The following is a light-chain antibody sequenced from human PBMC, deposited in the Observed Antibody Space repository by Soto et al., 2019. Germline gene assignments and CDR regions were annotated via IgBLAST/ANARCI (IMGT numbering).Light chain of an antibody. Sequence: DIPMTQSPSTLSASVGDRVTITCRASQSISSWLAWYQQKPGKAPKLLIYDASSLESGVPSRFSGRGSGTEFTLTISSLQPDDFATYYCQQYNSYWTFGQGTKV. J-gene: IGKJ1*01. CDR2: DAS. CDR1: QSISSW. V-gene: IGKV1-5*01. CDR3: QQYNSYWT.